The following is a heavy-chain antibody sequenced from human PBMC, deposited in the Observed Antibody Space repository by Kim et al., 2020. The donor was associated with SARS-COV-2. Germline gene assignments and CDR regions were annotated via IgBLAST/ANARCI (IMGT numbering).Heavy chain of an antibody. Sequence: SETLSLTCAVYGGSFSGYYWSWIRQPPGKGLEWIGEINHSGSTNYNPSLKSRVTISVDTSKNQFSLKLSSVAAAGTAVYYCAKGVKYQLLRVLAWFDPWGQGTLVTVSS. D-gene: IGHD2-2*01. J-gene: IGHJ5*02. CDR1: GGSFSGYY. CDR3: AKGVKYQLLRVLAWFDP. CDR2: INHSGST. V-gene: IGHV4-34*01.